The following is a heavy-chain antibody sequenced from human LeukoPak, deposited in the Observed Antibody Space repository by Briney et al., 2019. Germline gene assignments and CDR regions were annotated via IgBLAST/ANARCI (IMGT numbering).Heavy chain of an antibody. V-gene: IGHV4-34*01. Sequence: SETLSLTCAVYGGSFSDYYWSWIRQPPGKGLEWIGEINHSGSTNYNPSFKSRVTISVDTSKNQFSLKLSSVTAADTAVYYCARKSSSSFVGSRGGRFDPWGQGTLVTVSS. D-gene: IGHD6-6*01. CDR2: INHSGST. J-gene: IGHJ5*02. CDR1: GGSFSDYY. CDR3: ARKSSSSFVGSRGGRFDP.